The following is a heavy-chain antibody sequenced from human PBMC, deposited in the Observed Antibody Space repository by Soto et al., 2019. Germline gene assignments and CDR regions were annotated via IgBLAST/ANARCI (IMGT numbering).Heavy chain of an antibody. Sequence: GGSLRLSCAASGFTFSSYSMNWVRQAPGKGLEWVSYISSSSSTIYYADPVKGRFTISRDNAKNSLYLQMNSLRAEDTAVYYCAILTGGGSCYACDVDYWGQGTLVTVSS. J-gene: IGHJ4*02. D-gene: IGHD2-15*01. V-gene: IGHV3-48*01. CDR1: GFTFSSYS. CDR3: AILTGGGSCYACDVDY. CDR2: ISSSSSTI.